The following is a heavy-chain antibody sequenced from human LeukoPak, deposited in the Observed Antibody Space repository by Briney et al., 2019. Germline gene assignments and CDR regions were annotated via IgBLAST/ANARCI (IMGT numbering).Heavy chain of an antibody. J-gene: IGHJ4*02. CDR3: ARAHYDILTGYPLDY. CDR1: GGSISSGGYY. CDR2: IHYSGST. Sequence: SQTLSLTCTVSGGSISSGGYYWNWIRQHPGKGLEWIGYIHYSGSTYYNPSLKSRVTISIDTSKNQFSLKLTSVTAADTAVYYCARAHYDILTGYPLDYWGQGTLVTASS. D-gene: IGHD3-9*01. V-gene: IGHV4-31*03.